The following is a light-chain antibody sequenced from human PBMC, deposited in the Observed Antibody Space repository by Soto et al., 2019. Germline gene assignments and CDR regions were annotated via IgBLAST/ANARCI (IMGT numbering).Light chain of an antibody. Sequence: QSVLTQPASVSGSPGQSITISCTGTSSEVGSYNLVSWYQQHPGKAPKLMIYEVSKRPSGVSNRFSGSKSGNTASLTISGLQAEDEADYYCCSYAGSSTPWVFGGGTQLTVL. CDR3: CSYAGSSTPWV. CDR1: SSEVGSYNL. V-gene: IGLV2-23*02. CDR2: EVS. J-gene: IGLJ3*02.